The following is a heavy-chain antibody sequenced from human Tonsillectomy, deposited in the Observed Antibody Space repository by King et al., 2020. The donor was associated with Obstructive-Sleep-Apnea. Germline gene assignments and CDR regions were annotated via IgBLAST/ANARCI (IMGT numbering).Heavy chain of an antibody. V-gene: IGHV3-21*01. CDR3: ARDRFLRWHIRGGGMDV. Sequence: VQLVESGGGLVKPGGSLRLSCAASGFTFSSYSMNWVRQAPGKGLEWVSSISSSSSYIYYADSVKGRFTISRDNAKNSLYLQMNSLRAEDTAVYYCARDRFLRWHIRGGGMDVWGQGTTVTVSS. CDR2: ISSSSSYI. D-gene: IGHD2-21*01. CDR1: GFTFSSYS. J-gene: IGHJ6*02.